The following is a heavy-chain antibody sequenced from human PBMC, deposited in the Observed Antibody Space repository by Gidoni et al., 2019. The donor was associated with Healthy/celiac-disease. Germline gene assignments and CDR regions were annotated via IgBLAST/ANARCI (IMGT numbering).Heavy chain of an antibody. CDR3: AVGVRFGELFSPDY. Sequence: QVQLQQWGAGLLQPSETLSLTCAVYGGSFSGYYWSWLRQPPGKGLEWIGEINHSGSTNYNPSLKSRVTISVDTSKNQFSLKLSSVTAADTAVYYCAVGVRFGELFSPDYWGQGTLVTVSS. D-gene: IGHD3-10*01. J-gene: IGHJ4*02. V-gene: IGHV4-34*01. CDR2: INHSGST. CDR1: GGSFSGYY.